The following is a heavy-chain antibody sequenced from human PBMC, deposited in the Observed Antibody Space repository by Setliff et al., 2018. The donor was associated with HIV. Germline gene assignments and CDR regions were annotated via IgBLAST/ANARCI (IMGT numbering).Heavy chain of an antibody. CDR2: ISPDNANT. J-gene: IGHJ4*02. D-gene: IGHD1-1*01. V-gene: IGHV1-2*02. CDR1: GYTFTDYF. CDR3: ARQLSNSFDY. Sequence: ASVKVSCKSSGYTFTDYFMHWVRQAPGQGLEWMGWISPDNANTRISQRFRGSVTMTRDRSINTAYMEFTGLTSDDTAVYYCARQLSNSFDYWGQGTLVTVSS.